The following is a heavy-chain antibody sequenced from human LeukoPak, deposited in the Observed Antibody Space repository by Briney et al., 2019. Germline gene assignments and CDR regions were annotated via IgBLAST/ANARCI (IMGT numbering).Heavy chain of an antibody. J-gene: IGHJ4*02. V-gene: IGHV4-59*12. CDR1: GGSMSSYY. Sequence: SETLSLTCTVSGGSMSSYYWTWIRQPPGKGLEWIGHIYYSGTTNYNPSLESRVTISVDTSKNQFSLKLSSVTAADTAVYYCARKGAYYYDSSGYSHWGQGTLVTVSS. CDR3: ARKGAYYYDSSGYSH. CDR2: IYYSGTT. D-gene: IGHD3-22*01.